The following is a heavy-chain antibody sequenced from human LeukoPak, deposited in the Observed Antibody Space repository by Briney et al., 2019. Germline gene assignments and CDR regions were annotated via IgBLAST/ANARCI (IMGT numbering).Heavy chain of an antibody. Sequence: GRSLRLSCAASGFTFSSYAMHWVRQAPGKGLEWVAVISYDGSNKYYADSVKGRFTISRDNSKNTLYLQMNSLIAEDTAVYYCARDEIEYQLLLRYYFDYWGQGTLVTVSS. CDR3: ARDEIEYQLLLRYYFDY. D-gene: IGHD2-2*01. V-gene: IGHV3-30-3*01. CDR1: GFTFSSYA. CDR2: ISYDGSNK. J-gene: IGHJ4*02.